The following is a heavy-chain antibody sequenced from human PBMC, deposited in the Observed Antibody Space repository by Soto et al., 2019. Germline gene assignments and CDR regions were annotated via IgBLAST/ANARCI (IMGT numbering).Heavy chain of an antibody. D-gene: IGHD2-15*01. V-gene: IGHV4-34*01. Sequence: SETLSLTCAVYGGSFSGYYWSWIRQPPGKGLEWIGEINHSGSTNYNPSLKSRVTISVDTSKNQFSLKLSSVTAADTAVYYCARVLVVAATTPYYYYYMDVWGKGTTVTVSS. CDR3: ARVLVVAATTPYYYYYMDV. J-gene: IGHJ6*03. CDR2: INHSGST. CDR1: GGSFSGYY.